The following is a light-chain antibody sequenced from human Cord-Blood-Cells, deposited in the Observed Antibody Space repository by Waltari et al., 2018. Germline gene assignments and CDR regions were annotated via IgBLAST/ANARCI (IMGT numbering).Light chain of an antibody. CDR1: QGISNS. Sequence: DIQMTQSPSSLSASVADRVTITCRASQGISNSLAWYQQKPGKAPKLLLYAASRLESGVPSRFSGSGSGTDYTLTISSLQPEDFATYYCQQYYSTPITFGQGTRLEIK. V-gene: IGKV1-NL1*01. CDR2: AAS. J-gene: IGKJ5*01. CDR3: QQYYSTPIT.